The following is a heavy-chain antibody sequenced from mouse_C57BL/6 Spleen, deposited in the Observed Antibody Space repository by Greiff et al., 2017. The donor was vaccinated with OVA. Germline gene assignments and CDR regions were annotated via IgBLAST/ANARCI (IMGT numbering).Heavy chain of an antibody. CDR3: ARHIGDVWAMGY. V-gene: IGHV5-6*01. J-gene: IGHJ4*01. CDR2: ISSGGSYT. CDR1: GFTFSSYG. Sequence: EVNVVESGGDLVKPGGSLKLSCAASGFTFSSYGMSWVRQTPDKRLEWVATISSGGSYTYYPDSVKGRSTISRDKAKNTLYLQMSSLKSEDTARYCCARHIGDVWAMGYWGQGTSVTVSS.